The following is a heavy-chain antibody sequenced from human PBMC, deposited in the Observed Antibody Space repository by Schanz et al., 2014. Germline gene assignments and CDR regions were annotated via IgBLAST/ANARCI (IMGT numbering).Heavy chain of an antibody. D-gene: IGHD6-19*01. CDR1: GFTVNNYA. CDR2: ITRQGTT. V-gene: IGHV3-23*04. CDR3: AKDHTSSGWPAFDV. J-gene: IGHJ4*02. Sequence: VQVVESGGGLVQPGGSLRLSCTVSGFTVNNYAMNWVRQAPGRGLEWVSGITRQGTTYYADFVKGRFSISRDLSSNTLYLQMNSLRADDSAIYYCAKDHTSSGWPAFDVWGQGTQVTVSS.